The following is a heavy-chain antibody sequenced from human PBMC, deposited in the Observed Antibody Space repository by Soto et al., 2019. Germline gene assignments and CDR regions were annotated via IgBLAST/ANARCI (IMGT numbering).Heavy chain of an antibody. J-gene: IGHJ4*02. CDR1: GFTFSSYP. D-gene: IGHD2-8*01. CDR3: VRGTNGWRGMDY. V-gene: IGHV3-74*01. Sequence: GGSLRLSCATSGFTFSSYPIHWVRQAPGKGPVWVSRITEDGSGTTYADSVKGRFTVTRGNAKNTMYLQMSGLGAEDTAVYHCVRGTNGWRGMDYWGQGTLVTVSS. CDR2: ITEDGSGT.